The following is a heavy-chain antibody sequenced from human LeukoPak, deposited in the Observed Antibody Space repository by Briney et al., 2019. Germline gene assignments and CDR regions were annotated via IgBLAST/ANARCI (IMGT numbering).Heavy chain of an antibody. CDR3: ATETLLRDGNYYMDV. J-gene: IGHJ6*03. Sequence: GGSLRLSCAASGFTFSSYGMHWVRQAPGKGLEWVAVISYDGSNKYYADSVKGRFTISRDNSKNTLYLQMNSLRAEDTAVYYCATETLLRDGNYYMDVWGKGTTVIVSS. CDR1: GFTFSSYG. CDR2: ISYDGSNK. D-gene: IGHD1-14*01. V-gene: IGHV3-30*03.